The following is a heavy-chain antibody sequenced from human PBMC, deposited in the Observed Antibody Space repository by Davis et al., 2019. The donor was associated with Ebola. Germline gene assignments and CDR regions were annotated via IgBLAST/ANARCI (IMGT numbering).Heavy chain of an antibody. J-gene: IGHJ6*02. Sequence: PSETLSLTCTVSGGSISSGGYYWSWIRQHPGKGLEWIGYIYYSGSTYYNPSLNSRVTISVDTSKNQFSLKLSSVTAADTAVYYCARDYDFWSGYRSRYYYYYGMDVWGQGTTVTVSS. V-gene: IGHV4-31*03. CDR1: GGSISSGGYY. CDR2: IYYSGST. D-gene: IGHD3-3*01. CDR3: ARDYDFWSGYRSRYYYYYGMDV.